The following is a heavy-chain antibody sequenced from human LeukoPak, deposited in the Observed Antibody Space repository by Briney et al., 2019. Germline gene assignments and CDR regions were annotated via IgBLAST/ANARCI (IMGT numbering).Heavy chain of an antibody. Sequence: SETLSLTCTVSGGSISSYYWGWIRQPAGKGREWIGRIYTSGSTNYNPSLKSRVTMSVDPSKNQFSLKLSSVTAADTAVYYCAIDYGGNHNSGFWYFDLWGRGTLVTVSS. D-gene: IGHD4-23*01. CDR1: GGSISSYY. CDR2: IYTSGST. CDR3: AIDYGGNHNSGFWYFDL. J-gene: IGHJ2*01. V-gene: IGHV4-4*07.